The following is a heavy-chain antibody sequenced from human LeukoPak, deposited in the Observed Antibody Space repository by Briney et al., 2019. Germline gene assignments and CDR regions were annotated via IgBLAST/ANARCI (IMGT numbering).Heavy chain of an antibody. D-gene: IGHD3-16*01. Sequence: GGSLRLSCAASGFIFNNYAMSWVRQAPGKGPEWVSGISASGGTTYYADSMKGRFTISRDNSRNTLYLQMNSLRAEDTAVYYCAKDGGRPEWYFDLWGRGTLVTVSS. CDR1: GFIFNNYA. CDR2: ISASGGTT. CDR3: AKDGGRPEWYFDL. V-gene: IGHV3-23*01. J-gene: IGHJ2*01.